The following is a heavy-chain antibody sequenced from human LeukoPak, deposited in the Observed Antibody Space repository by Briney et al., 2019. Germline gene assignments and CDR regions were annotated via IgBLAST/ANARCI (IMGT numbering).Heavy chain of an antibody. D-gene: IGHD6-19*01. CDR1: GYSISSGYY. Sequence: SETLSLTCTVSGYSISSGYYWGGIRQPPGEGLEGIGSIYHSGSTYYNPSLKSRVTISVDTSKNQFSLKLSSVTAADTAVYYCARIYKSGWYPYYFDYWGQGTLVTVSS. V-gene: IGHV4-38-2*02. J-gene: IGHJ4*02. CDR2: IYHSGST. CDR3: ARIYKSGWYPYYFDY.